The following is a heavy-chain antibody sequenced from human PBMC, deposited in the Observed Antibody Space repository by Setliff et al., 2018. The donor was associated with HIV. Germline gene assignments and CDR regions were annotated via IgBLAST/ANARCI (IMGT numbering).Heavy chain of an antibody. CDR3: ARATFGSTSSGINYYMDV. V-gene: IGHV4-59*02. J-gene: IGHJ6*03. CDR1: GGSVSGYF. CDR2: IYYDGTT. Sequence: SETLSLTCTVSGGSVSGYFWSWIRQPPGRGLELIGYIYYDGTTNSNPSLKSRVTISVTTSKNQFSLKLSSVTAADTALYFCARATFGSTSSGINYYMDVWGKGTTVTVSS. D-gene: IGHD3-10*01.